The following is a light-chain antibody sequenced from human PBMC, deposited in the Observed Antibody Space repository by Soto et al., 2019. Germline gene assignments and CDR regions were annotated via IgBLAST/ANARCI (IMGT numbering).Light chain of an antibody. V-gene: IGKV1-39*01. CDR1: QSISSY. J-gene: IGKJ1*01. CDR3: QQSYSTPRT. Sequence: DIQMTQSPSSLSASVGDIVTITCRASQSISSYLNWYQQKPGKAPKLLIYAASSLQSGVPSRFSGSGSGTDCTLTISSLQPEDFATYYCQQSYSTPRTFGQGTKVEIQ. CDR2: AAS.